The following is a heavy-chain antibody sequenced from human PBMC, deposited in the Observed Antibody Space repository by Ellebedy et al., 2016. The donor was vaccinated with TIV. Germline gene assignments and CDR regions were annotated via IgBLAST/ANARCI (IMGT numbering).Heavy chain of an antibody. CDR2: INHSGSA. V-gene: IGHV4-34*01. D-gene: IGHD2-21*02. Sequence: SETLSLXCAVYGGSFSGYSWTWIRQPPGKGLEWIGEINHSGSAKYNPSLKSRVTISVDTSKNQFSLKLKSVTAADTAVYYCARESDYYFDSWGQGTLVTVSS. CDR3: ARESDYYFDS. CDR1: GGSFSGYS. J-gene: IGHJ4*02.